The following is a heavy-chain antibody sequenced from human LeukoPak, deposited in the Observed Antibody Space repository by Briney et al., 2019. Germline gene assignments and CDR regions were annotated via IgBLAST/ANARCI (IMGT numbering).Heavy chain of an antibody. CDR3: ARVPPALSGWEIYFDY. J-gene: IGHJ4*02. CDR1: GFTVSSNY. D-gene: IGHD6-19*01. V-gene: IGHV3-53*01. Sequence: QAGGSLRLSCAASGFTVSSNYMSWVRQAPGKGLEWVSVIYSGGSTYYADSVKGRFTIPRDNSKNTLYLQMNSLRAEDTAVYYYARVPPALSGWEIYFDYWGQGTLVTVSS. CDR2: IYSGGST.